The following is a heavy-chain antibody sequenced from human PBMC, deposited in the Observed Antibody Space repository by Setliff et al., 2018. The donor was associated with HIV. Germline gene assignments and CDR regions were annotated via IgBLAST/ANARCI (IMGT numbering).Heavy chain of an antibody. Sequence: SETLSLTCTVSGGSISSGGYYWSWIRQHPGKGLEWIGYIYYSGSTNYNPSLKSRVTISVDTSKNQFSLKLSSVTAADTAVYYCARRQQLWLLYAFDIWGQGTMVTVSS. CDR3: ARRQQLWLLYAFDI. V-gene: IGHV4-61*08. J-gene: IGHJ3*02. CDR1: GGSISSGGYY. CDR2: IYYSGST. D-gene: IGHD5-18*01.